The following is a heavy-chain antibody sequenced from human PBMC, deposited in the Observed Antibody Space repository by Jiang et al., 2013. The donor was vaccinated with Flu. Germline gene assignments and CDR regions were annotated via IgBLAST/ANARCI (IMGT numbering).Heavy chain of an antibody. Sequence: GPGLVKPSQTLSLTRSVSGGSISSGGYYWSWIRQHPGKGLEWMGYIDNIGNTPYNPSLKRRLTMSIDTSRNQFSLKLSSVTAADTAIYFCARASFYYSMDVWGQGTSVTVSS. V-gene: IGHV4-31*03. CDR3: ARASFYYSMDV. CDR1: GGSISSGGYY. CDR2: IDNIGNT. J-gene: IGHJ6*02.